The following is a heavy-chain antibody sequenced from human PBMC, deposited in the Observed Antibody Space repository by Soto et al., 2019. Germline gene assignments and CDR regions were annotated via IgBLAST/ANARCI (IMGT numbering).Heavy chain of an antibody. V-gene: IGHV4-31*03. Sequence: SETLSLTCTVSGGSISSGGYYWSWIRQHPGKGLEWIGYIYYSGSTYYNPSLKSRVTISVDTSKNQFSLKLSSVTAADTAVYYCARFREDSSGYYFDYWGQGTLVTVSS. CDR3: ARFREDSSGYYFDY. J-gene: IGHJ4*02. CDR2: IYYSGST. CDR1: GGSISSGGYY. D-gene: IGHD3-22*01.